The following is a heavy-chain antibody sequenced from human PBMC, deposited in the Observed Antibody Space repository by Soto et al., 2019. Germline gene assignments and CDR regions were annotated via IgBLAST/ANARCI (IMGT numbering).Heavy chain of an antibody. CDR2: IIPIFGTA. Sequence: ASVKVSCKASGGTFSSYAISWVRQAPGQGLEWMGGIIPIFGTANYAQKFQGRVTITADESTSTAYMELSSLRSEDTAVYYCASTGEIPYYYGMDVWGQGTTVTVSS. D-gene: IGHD3-16*01. CDR1: GGTFSSYA. CDR3: ASTGEIPYYYGMDV. J-gene: IGHJ6*02. V-gene: IGHV1-69*13.